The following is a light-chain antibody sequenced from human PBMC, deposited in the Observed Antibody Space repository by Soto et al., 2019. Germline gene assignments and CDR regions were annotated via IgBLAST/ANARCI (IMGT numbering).Light chain of an antibody. Sequence: DIQMTQSPSSLSASVGDIVTIACRASQSVGNFLNWYQQKPGLPPKYLIYAASNLQSGVPSRFSGSGSGTDFTLTISNLQPEDFATYYCQQSYSTSWTFGQGTKVDIK. CDR3: QQSYSTSWT. CDR1: QSVGNF. CDR2: AAS. J-gene: IGKJ1*01. V-gene: IGKV1-39*01.